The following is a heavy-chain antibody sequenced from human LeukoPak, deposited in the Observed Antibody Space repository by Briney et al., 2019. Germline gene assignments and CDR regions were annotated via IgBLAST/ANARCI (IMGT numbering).Heavy chain of an antibody. CDR3: ARQEYYYDSSGSYFDY. CDR2: IYHSGST. V-gene: IGHV4-38-2*01. CDR1: GYSISSGYY. J-gene: IGHJ4*02. Sequence: SETLSPTCAVSGYSISSGYYWGWIRQPPGKGLEWIGSIYHSGSTYYNPSLKSRVTISVDTSKNQFSLKLSSVTAADTAVYYCARQEYYYDSSGSYFDYWGQGTLVTVSS. D-gene: IGHD3-22*01.